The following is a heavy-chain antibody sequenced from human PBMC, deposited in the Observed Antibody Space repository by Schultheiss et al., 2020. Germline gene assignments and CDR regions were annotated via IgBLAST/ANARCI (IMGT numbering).Heavy chain of an antibody. V-gene: IGHV1-8*02. J-gene: IGHJ4*02. D-gene: IGHD6-6*01. Sequence: ASVKVSCKASGGTFSSYAISWVRQAPGQGLEWMGWINPNSGNTGYAQKFQGRVTMTRNTSISTAYMELSSLRSEDTAVYYCASGPTKRIAARQGWGFFYWGQGTLVTVSS. CDR2: INPNSGNT. CDR1: GGTFSSYA. CDR3: ASGPTKRIAARQGWGFFY.